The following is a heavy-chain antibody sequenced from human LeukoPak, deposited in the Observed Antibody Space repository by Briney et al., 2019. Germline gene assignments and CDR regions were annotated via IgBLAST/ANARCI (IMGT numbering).Heavy chain of an antibody. CDR3: AKRDSHGSHPYYLDS. Sequence: GGSLRLSCAASGFTFSSYAMSWVRQAPGKGLEWVSAISGSGGSTYYADSVKGRFTISRDNSKDTLYLQMNSLRVEDTATYFCAKRDSHGSHPYYLDSWGQGALVTVSS. J-gene: IGHJ4*02. CDR1: GFTFSSYA. CDR2: ISGSGGST. D-gene: IGHD3-10*01. V-gene: IGHV3-23*01.